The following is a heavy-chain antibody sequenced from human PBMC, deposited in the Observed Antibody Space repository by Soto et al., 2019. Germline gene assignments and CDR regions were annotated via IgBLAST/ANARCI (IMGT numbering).Heavy chain of an antibody. CDR2: IIPIFGTA. CDR3: ARRGCSSTSCQHYYYGMDV. CDR1: GGTFSSYA. V-gene: IGHV1-69*13. J-gene: IGHJ6*02. Sequence: GASVKVSCKASGGTFSSYAISWVRQAPGQGLEWMGGIIPIFGTANYAQKFQGRVTITADESTSTAYMELSSLRSEDTAVYYCARRGCSSTSCQHYYYGMDVWGQGTTVTVSS. D-gene: IGHD2-2*01.